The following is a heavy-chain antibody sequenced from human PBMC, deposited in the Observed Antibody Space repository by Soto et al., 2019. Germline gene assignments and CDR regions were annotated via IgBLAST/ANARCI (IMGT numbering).Heavy chain of an antibody. CDR2: ISGSGGST. J-gene: IGHJ3*02. D-gene: IGHD3-22*01. Sequence: GGSLRLSCAASGFTFSSYAMSWVRQAPGKGLEWVSAISGSGGSTYYADSVKGRFTISRDNSKNTLYLQMNSLRAEDTAVYYCAKGSGYYDSSGYYSSDAFDIWGQGTVVTVSS. V-gene: IGHV3-23*01. CDR3: AKGSGYYDSSGYYSSDAFDI. CDR1: GFTFSSYA.